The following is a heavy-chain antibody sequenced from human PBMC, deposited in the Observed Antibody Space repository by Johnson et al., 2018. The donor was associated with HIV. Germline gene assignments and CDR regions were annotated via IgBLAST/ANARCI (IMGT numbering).Heavy chain of an antibody. Sequence: VQLVESGGGVVQPGRSLRLSCAASGFTFSSYAMHWVRQAPGKGLEWVSAISGSGGSTYYADSVKGRLTISRDNSNNTLYLQMNSLRAEDTALYYCAKAGIRITMRVRGAFDIWGQGTMVTVSS. J-gene: IGHJ3*02. CDR2: ISGSGGST. CDR1: GFTFSSYA. CDR3: AKAGIRITMRVRGAFDI. V-gene: IGHV3-23*04. D-gene: IGHD3-22*01.